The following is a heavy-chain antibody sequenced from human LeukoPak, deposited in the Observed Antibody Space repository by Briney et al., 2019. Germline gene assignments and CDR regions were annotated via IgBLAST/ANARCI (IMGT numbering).Heavy chain of an antibody. CDR2: ISGSGGST. J-gene: IGHJ4*02. CDR1: GFTFSSYA. V-gene: IGHV3-23*01. Sequence: GSLRLSCAASGFTFSSYAMSWVRQAPGKGLEWVSAISGSGGSTYYADSVKGRFTISRDNSKNTLYLGMNSLRAEDTAVYHCAMRGSTAGWYYFDYWGQGTLVTASS. CDR3: AMRGSTAGWYYFDY. D-gene: IGHD2-15*01.